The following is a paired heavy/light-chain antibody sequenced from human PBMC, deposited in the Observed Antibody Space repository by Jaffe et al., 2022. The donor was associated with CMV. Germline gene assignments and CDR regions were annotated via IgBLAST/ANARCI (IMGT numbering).Heavy chain of an antibody. Sequence: EVQLVESGGGLVQPGKSLRLSCAASGFTFDSYAMHWVRQVPGKGLEWVSGISWNGATKDYADSVKGRFTISRDNAKSSLHLQMNGLRPEDTAFYFCAKAGYSSGYDVFDFWGQGTMVTVSS. D-gene: IGHD3-22*01. CDR2: ISWNGATK. J-gene: IGHJ3*01. CDR3: AKAGYSSGYDVFDF. CDR1: GFTFDSYA. V-gene: IGHV3-9*01.
Light chain of an antibody. CDR3: QTWDTGGVI. V-gene: IGLV4-69*01. CDR2: LNSNGSQ. J-gene: IGLJ2*01. Sequence: QLVVTQSPSASAPPGASVKLTCTLSSGHNTYVIAWHQQQPGKGPQYLMKLNSNGSQKKGDGIPDRFSGSSSGAERYLTISNLQPEDEADYYCQTWDTGGVIFGGGTKLTVL. CDR1: SGHNTYV.